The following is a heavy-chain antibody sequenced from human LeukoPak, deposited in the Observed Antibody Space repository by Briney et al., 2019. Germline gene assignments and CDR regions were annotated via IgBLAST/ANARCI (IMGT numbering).Heavy chain of an antibody. CDR3: ARGLGSSTRCYGY. V-gene: IGHV4-59*01. D-gene: IGHD2-2*01. CDR2: IYYSGST. Sequence: SETLSLTCTVSGGSISSYHWSWIRQPPGKGLEWIGYIYYSGSTNYNPSLKSRVTISVDTSKNQFSLKLSSVTAADTAVYYCARGLGSSTRCYGYWGQGTLVTVSS. J-gene: IGHJ4*02. CDR1: GGSISSYH.